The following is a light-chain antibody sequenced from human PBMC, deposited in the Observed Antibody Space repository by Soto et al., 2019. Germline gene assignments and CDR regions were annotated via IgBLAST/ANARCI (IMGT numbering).Light chain of an antibody. V-gene: IGLV2-14*01. CDR2: DVS. Sequence: SALTHPASVSGSPGQSITISCTGTSTDVGRYNYVSWYQQHPGKAPKLMVYDVSNRPSWVSNRFSGSKSGITASLTISGLQAEDEADYYCTSYTSDGTYVFGTGTKVTV. CDR1: STDVGRYNY. J-gene: IGLJ1*01. CDR3: TSYTSDGTYV.